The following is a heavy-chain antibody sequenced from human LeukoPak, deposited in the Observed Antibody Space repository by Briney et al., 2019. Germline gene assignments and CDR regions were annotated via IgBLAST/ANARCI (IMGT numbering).Heavy chain of an antibody. Sequence: PSQTLSLTCTVSGGSISSGDYYWSWIRQPPGKGLEWIGYIYYSGSTYYNPSLKSRVTISVDTSKNQFSLKLSSVTAADTAVYYCARGGSGSYYYYFDYWGQGTLVTVSS. J-gene: IGHJ4*02. CDR2: IYYSGST. CDR3: ARGGSGSYYYYFDY. CDR1: GGSISSGDYY. D-gene: IGHD3-10*01. V-gene: IGHV4-30-4*01.